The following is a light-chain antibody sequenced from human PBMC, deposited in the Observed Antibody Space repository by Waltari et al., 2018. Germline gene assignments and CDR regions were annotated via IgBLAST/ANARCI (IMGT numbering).Light chain of an antibody. Sequence: SVSGSPGQSITISCTGTSSDVGGYNYVSWYQQHPGKAPKLMIYDVSNRPSGVSNRFSGSKSGNTASLTISGLQAEDEADYYCSSYTSSSTLYVFGTGTKVTVL. CDR2: DVS. V-gene: IGLV2-14*03. CDR1: SSDVGGYNY. J-gene: IGLJ1*01. CDR3: SSYTSSSTLYV.